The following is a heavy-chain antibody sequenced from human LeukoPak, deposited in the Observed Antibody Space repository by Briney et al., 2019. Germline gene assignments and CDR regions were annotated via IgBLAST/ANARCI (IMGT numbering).Heavy chain of an antibody. J-gene: IGHJ4*02. CDR2: ISGSGGST. D-gene: IGHD6-19*01. V-gene: IGHV3-23*01. Sequence: GGSLRFSCVASGLSFSSYAMSWVRQAPGKGLEWVSAISGSGGSTYYADSVKGRFTISRDNSKNTLYLQMNSLRAEDTAVYYCAKDSMAGTNYWGQGTLVTVSS. CDR1: GLSFSSYA. CDR3: AKDSMAGTNY.